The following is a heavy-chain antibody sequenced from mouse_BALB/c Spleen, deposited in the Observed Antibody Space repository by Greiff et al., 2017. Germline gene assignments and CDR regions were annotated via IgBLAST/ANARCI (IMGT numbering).Heavy chain of an antibody. D-gene: IGHD1-1*01. V-gene: IGHV1-5*01. CDR3: TRSPLYYGSSLDY. Sequence: VQLKQSGTVLARPGASVKMSCKASGYTFTSYWMHWVKQRPGQGLEWIGAIYPGNSDTSYNQKFKGKAKLTAVTSTSTAYMELSRLTNEDSAVYYCTRSPLYYGSSLDYWGQGTTLTVSS. CDR1: GYTFTSYW. J-gene: IGHJ2*01. CDR2: IYPGNSDT.